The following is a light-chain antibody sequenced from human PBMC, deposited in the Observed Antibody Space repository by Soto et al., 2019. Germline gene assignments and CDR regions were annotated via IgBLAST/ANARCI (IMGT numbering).Light chain of an antibody. J-gene: IGLJ1*01. CDR1: SSDVGFYNH. CDR2: DVT. CDR3: MSYTTSIIYV. Sequence: QSVLTQPASVSGSPAQSITISCTGTSSDVGFYNHVSWYQQHPGKAPKLMISDVTNRPSGVSDRFSGSKSGNTASLTISGLQTEDEADYYCMSYTTSIIYVFGSGTKVTV. V-gene: IGLV2-14*01.